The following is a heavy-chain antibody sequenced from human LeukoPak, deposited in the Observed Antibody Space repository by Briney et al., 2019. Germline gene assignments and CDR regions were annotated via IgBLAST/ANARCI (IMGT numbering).Heavy chain of an antibody. J-gene: IGHJ4*02. V-gene: IGHV3-7*01. D-gene: IGHD2-15*01. CDR2: IKEDGSEK. CDR1: GFTFSRYW. CDR3: ARADFSGKIFDY. Sequence: PGGYLRLSCAASGFTFSRYWMTWARQAPGKGLEWVANIKEDGSEKYYVDSVKGRFTISRDNAKNSLYLQMNSPRAEDTAVYYCARADFSGKIFDYWGQGTLVTVSS.